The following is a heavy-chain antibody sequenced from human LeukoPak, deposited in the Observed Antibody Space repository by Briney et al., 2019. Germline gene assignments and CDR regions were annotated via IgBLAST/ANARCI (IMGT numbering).Heavy chain of an antibody. CDR3: ARAGTSGSYYYYGMDV. Sequence: PGGSLRLSCAASGFTFSDYYMSWIRQAPGKGLEWVSYISSSGNTIYYADSVKGRFTISRDNAKNSLYLQMNSLRAEDTAVYYCARAGTSGSYYYYGMDVWGQGTTVTVSS. D-gene: IGHD1-26*01. CDR2: ISSSGNTI. V-gene: IGHV3-11*01. CDR1: GFTFSDYY. J-gene: IGHJ6*02.